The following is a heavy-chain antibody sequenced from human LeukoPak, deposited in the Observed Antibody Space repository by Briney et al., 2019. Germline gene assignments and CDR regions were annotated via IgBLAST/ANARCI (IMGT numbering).Heavy chain of an antibody. CDR1: SGSISSGKW. Sequence: SSETLSLTCGVSSGSISSGKWWSWVRPPPGKGLEWIGEISHSGSPNYNPSLKSRLTISVDLPKNQFSLDLRSVTAADTAMYYCARRPRNDGTYDDPSGLDYWGQGTLVTVSS. CDR2: ISHSGSP. CDR3: ARRPRNDGTYDDPSGLDY. V-gene: IGHV4/OR15-8*01. J-gene: IGHJ4*02. D-gene: IGHD1-26*01.